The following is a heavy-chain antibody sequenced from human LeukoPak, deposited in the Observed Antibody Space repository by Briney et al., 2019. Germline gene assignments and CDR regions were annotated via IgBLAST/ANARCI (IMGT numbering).Heavy chain of an antibody. CDR3: TTDYYDSSGYGTLDY. J-gene: IGHJ4*02. D-gene: IGHD3-22*01. V-gene: IGHV3-15*01. CDR2: IKSKTDGGTT. Sequence: GGSLRLSCAASGFTFSNAWMSWVRQAPGKGLEWVGRIKSKTDGGTTDYAAPVKGRFTISRDDSKNTLYLQMNSLKTEDTAVYYCTTDYYDSSGYGTLDYWGQGTLVTVSS. CDR1: GFTFSNAW.